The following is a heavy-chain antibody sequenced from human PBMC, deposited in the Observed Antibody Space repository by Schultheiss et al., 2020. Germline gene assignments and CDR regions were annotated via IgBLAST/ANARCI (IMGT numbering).Heavy chain of an antibody. J-gene: IGHJ4*02. CDR3: ASQYCSNTRCSEVFHFDS. V-gene: IGHV4-34*01. D-gene: IGHD2-2*01. CDR2: INHSGST. Sequence: SETLSLTCAVYGGSFSGYYWSWIRQPPWKGLEWIGEINHSGSTNYNPSLKSRVTISVDTSKNQFSLKLSSVTAADTAVYYCASQYCSNTRCSEVFHFDSWGQGTLVTVSA. CDR1: GGSFSGYY.